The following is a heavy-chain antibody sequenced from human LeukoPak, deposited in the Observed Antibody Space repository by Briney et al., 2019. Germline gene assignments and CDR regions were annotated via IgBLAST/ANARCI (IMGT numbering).Heavy chain of an antibody. Sequence: QSGGSLRLSCAASGFTFSSYWMHWVRRGPGKGLVWVSRINSDGSSTRHADSVKGRFTISRDNAKNMVYLQMNSLRDEDTAVYYCARDRDGPDYWGQGTLVTVSS. V-gene: IGHV3-74*01. CDR3: ARDRDGPDY. CDR2: INSDGSST. CDR1: GFTFSSYW. J-gene: IGHJ4*02. D-gene: IGHD5-24*01.